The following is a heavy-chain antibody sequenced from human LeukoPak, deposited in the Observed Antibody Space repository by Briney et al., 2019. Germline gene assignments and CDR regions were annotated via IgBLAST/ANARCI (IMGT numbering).Heavy chain of an antibody. CDR1: GFTFNNYA. D-gene: IGHD1-7*01. J-gene: IGHJ4*02. Sequence: GGSLRLSCAASGFTFNNYAMSWVRQAPGKGLEWVSAISGSDAGTYYADSVKGRFTISRDNSKNTLYLQMNSLRAEDTAVYYCARDELELTDSFDYWGQGTLVTVSS. CDR3: ARDELELTDSFDY. V-gene: IGHV3-23*01. CDR2: ISGSDAGT.